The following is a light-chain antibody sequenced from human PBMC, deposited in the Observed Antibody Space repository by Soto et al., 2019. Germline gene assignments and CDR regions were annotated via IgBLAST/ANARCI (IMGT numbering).Light chain of an antibody. J-gene: IGLJ1*01. V-gene: IGLV2-11*01. CDR1: SSDVGGYNY. Sequence: SALTQPRSVSGSPGQSVTISCTGTSSDVGGYNYVSWYQQHPGKAPKLMIYDVSKRPSGVPDRFSGSKPGNTASLTISGLQAEDEADYYCCSYAGSYTSYVFGTGTKV. CDR2: DVS. CDR3: CSYAGSYTSYV.